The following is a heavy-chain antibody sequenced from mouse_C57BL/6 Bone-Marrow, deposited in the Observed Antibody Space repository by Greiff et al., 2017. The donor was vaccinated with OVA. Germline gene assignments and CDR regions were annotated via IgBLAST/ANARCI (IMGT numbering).Heavy chain of an antibody. V-gene: IGHV3-5*01. CDR1: GISITTGNYR. CDR3: AREGSSPMDY. Sequence: EVKLMESGPGLVKPSQTVFLTCTVTGISITTGNYRWSWIRQFPGNKLEWIGYIYYSGTITYNPSLTSRTTITRDTPKNQFLLEMNSLTADDTATYYCAREGSSPMDYWGQGTSVTVSS. CDR2: IYYSGTI. D-gene: IGHD1-1*01. J-gene: IGHJ4*01.